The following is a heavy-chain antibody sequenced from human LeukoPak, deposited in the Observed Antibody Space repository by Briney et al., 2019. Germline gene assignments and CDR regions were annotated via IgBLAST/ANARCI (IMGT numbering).Heavy chain of an antibody. V-gene: IGHV1-18*01. CDR1: GYTFTSYD. D-gene: IGHD3-3*01. Sequence: VASVKVSCKASGYTFTSYDISWVRQAPGQGLEWMGWISAYNGNTNYAQKLQGRATMTTDTSTSTAYMELRSLRSDDTAVYYCARDRHYDFWSGYDFDYWGQGTLVTVSS. CDR3: ARDRHYDFWSGYDFDY. J-gene: IGHJ4*02. CDR2: ISAYNGNT.